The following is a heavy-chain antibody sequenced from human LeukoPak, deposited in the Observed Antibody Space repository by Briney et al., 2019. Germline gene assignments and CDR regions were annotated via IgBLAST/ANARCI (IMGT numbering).Heavy chain of an antibody. Sequence: SETLSLTCAVDGGSFSGYYWSWIRQPPGKGLEWIGEINHSGSTNYNPSLKSRVTISVDTSKNQFSLKLSSVTAADTAVYYCARRQLVSAFDIWGQGTMVTVSS. CDR3: ARRQLVSAFDI. CDR1: GGSFSGYY. CDR2: INHSGST. J-gene: IGHJ3*02. D-gene: IGHD6-6*01. V-gene: IGHV4-34*01.